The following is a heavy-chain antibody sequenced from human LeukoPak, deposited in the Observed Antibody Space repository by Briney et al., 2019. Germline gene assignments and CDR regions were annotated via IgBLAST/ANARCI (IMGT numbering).Heavy chain of an antibody. V-gene: IGHV3-7*01. CDR1: GFTFSTSW. Sequence: GGSVRLSCADSGFTFSTSWMAWVRQAPGKGLEWVANIKEDGSAKNYVDSVKGRFTVSRDNAKKSVYLEMNSLRAEDTAVYYCARDRYITRSWGYDFDYWGQGILVTVSS. D-gene: IGHD6-13*01. CDR3: ARDRYITRSWGYDFDY. J-gene: IGHJ4*02. CDR2: IKEDGSAK.